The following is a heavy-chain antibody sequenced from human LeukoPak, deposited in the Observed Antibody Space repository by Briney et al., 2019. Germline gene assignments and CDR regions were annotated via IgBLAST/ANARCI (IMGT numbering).Heavy chain of an antibody. Sequence: PGGSLRLSCAASGFTFSSYGMHWVRQAPGKGLEWVAVISYDGSNKYYADSVKGRFTISRDNSKNTLYLQMNSLRAEDTAVYYCAKLAVVVVAARGDAFDIWGQGTMVTVSS. CDR2: ISYDGSNK. V-gene: IGHV3-30*18. D-gene: IGHD2-15*01. CDR1: GFTFSSYG. J-gene: IGHJ3*02. CDR3: AKLAVVVVAARGDAFDI.